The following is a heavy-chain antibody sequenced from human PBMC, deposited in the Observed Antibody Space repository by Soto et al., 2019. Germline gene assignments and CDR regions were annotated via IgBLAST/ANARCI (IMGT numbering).Heavy chain of an antibody. D-gene: IGHD6-13*01. CDR3: AKGAEQLVLCSDY. Sequence: EVQLLESGGGLVQPGGSLRLSCAASGFTFSSYAMSWVRQAPGKGLEWVSAISGSGGSTYYADSVKGRFTISRDNSKNKWYLQMNSLRAEDTAVYYCAKGAEQLVLCSDYWGQGTLVTVSS. CDR1: GFTFSSYA. CDR2: ISGSGGST. V-gene: IGHV3-23*01. J-gene: IGHJ4*02.